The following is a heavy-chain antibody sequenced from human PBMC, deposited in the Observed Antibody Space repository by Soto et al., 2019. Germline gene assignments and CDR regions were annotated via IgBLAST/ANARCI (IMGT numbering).Heavy chain of an antibody. Sequence: GESLKISCKGSGYSFTSYWISWVRQMPGKGLEWMGRIDPSDSYTNYSPSFQGHVTISADKSISTAYLQWSSLKASDTAMYYCATRTEYSSPFDYWGQGTLVTVSS. D-gene: IGHD6-6*01. J-gene: IGHJ4*02. CDR1: GYSFTSYW. V-gene: IGHV5-10-1*01. CDR2: IDPSDSYT. CDR3: ATRTEYSSPFDY.